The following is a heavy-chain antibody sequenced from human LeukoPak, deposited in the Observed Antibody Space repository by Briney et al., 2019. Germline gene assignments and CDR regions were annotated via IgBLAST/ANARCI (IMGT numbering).Heavy chain of an antibody. D-gene: IGHD3-10*01. Sequence: GGSVKLSCTASGYTFTGYSMHWVRQAPGQGLEWMGWINPNSGGTSYAEKFQGRVTMTRDTSISTAYMELSRLRADDTAVYYCAIVVEAGFDYWGQGTLVTVSS. CDR3: AIVVEAGFDY. V-gene: IGHV1-2*02. CDR2: INPNSGGT. CDR1: GYTFTGYS. J-gene: IGHJ4*02.